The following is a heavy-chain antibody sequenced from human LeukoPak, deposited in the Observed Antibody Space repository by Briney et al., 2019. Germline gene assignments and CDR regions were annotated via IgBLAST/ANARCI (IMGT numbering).Heavy chain of an antibody. CDR1: GFTFSSYG. V-gene: IGHV3-30*18. CDR3: ANYGSVSYFAY. J-gene: IGHJ4*02. CDR2: ISYDGSNK. Sequence: QPGRSLRLSCAASGFTFSSYGMHCVRQAPGKGLEWVAVISYDGSNKYYADSVKGRFTISRDNSKNTLYLQMISLRAEDTAVYYCANYGSVSYFAYWGQGTLVTVSS. D-gene: IGHD3-10*01.